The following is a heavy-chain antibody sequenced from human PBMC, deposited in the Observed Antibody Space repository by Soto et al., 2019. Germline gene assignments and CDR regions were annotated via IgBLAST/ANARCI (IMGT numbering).Heavy chain of an antibody. CDR2: ISGGGGST. J-gene: IGHJ3*02. CDR3: AQAAGGYIAESGFDI. D-gene: IGHD6-13*01. CDR1: GFTFSSYA. Sequence: EVQLLESGGGLVQPGGSLRLSCAASGFTFSSYAMSWVRQAPGKGLEWVSGISGGGGSTYNADSVKGRFTISRDNSKNTLFLQMNSLRAEDTAVYYCAQAAGGYIAESGFDIWGQGTMVTVSS. V-gene: IGHV3-23*01.